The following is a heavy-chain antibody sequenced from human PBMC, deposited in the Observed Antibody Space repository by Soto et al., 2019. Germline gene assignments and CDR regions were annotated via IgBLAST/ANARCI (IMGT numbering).Heavy chain of an antibody. CDR3: ARVEDYGDYYFDY. CDR1: GGSISSGVYY. Sequence: LSLPCTVSGGSISSGVYYWSWIRQHPGKGLEWIGYIYYSGSTYYNPSLKSRVTISVDTSKNQFSLKLSSVTAADTAVYYCARVEDYGDYYFDYWGQGTLVTVS. J-gene: IGHJ4*02. V-gene: IGHV4-31*03. D-gene: IGHD4-17*01. CDR2: IYYSGST.